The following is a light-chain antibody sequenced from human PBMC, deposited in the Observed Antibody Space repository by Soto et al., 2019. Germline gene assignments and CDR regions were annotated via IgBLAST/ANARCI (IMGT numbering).Light chain of an antibody. J-gene: IGKJ1*01. CDR3: QQTYKTPLT. CDR1: TY. Sequence: TYLNWYQQKPGKAPKLLIYVASSLSSGVPSRFSGSGSGTDFTLTISSLQPEDFATYYCQQTYKTPLTFGQGTKVDIK. CDR2: VAS. V-gene: IGKV1-39*01.